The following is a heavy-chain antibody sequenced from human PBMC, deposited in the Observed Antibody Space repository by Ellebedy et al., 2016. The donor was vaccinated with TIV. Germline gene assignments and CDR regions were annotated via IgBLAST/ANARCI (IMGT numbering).Heavy chain of an antibody. CDR2: INPSGGST. V-gene: IGHV1-46*01. D-gene: IGHD1-26*01. CDR1: GYTFTGYY. CDR3: ARERGEPIRDFDY. Sequence: ASVKVSCXASGYTFTGYYMHWVRQAPGQGLEWMGIINPSGGSTSYAQKFQGRVTMTRDTSTSTVYMELSRLRSDDTAVYYCARERGEPIRDFDYWGQGTLVTVSS. J-gene: IGHJ4*02.